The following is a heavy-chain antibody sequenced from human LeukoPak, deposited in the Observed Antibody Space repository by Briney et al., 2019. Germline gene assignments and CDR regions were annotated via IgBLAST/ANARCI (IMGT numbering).Heavy chain of an antibody. V-gene: IGHV1-18*01. Sequence: ASVKVSCKASGYTFTSYGISWVRQAPGQGLEWMEWISAYNGNTNYAQKLQGRVTMTTDTSTSTAYMELRSLRSDDTAVYYCARDLELVTMIVVGHYYYMDVWGKGTTVTVSS. D-gene: IGHD3-22*01. J-gene: IGHJ6*03. CDR3: ARDLELVTMIVVGHYYYMDV. CDR2: ISAYNGNT. CDR1: GYTFTSYG.